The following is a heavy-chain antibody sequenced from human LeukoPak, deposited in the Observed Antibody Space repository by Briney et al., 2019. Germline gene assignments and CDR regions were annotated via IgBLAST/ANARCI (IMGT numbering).Heavy chain of an antibody. J-gene: IGHJ4*02. Sequence: GGSLRLSCTASGFTLSSYAMSWVRQAPGEGLEWVSTISGSADNTNYAEAVKGRFTISRDNSKNTMYLQKNSLRAVDTAVYYCAKQGFGCWGQGTLVTVSS. CDR3: AKQGFGC. V-gene: IGHV3-23*01. CDR1: GFTLSSYA. CDR2: ISGSADNT.